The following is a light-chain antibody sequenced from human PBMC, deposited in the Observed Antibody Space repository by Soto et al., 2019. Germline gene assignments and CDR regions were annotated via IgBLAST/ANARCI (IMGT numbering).Light chain of an antibody. Sequence: EIVLTQSPASLSLSPWERATLSCRASQSVSTYLGWYQQKPGQAPRLLIYDASNRATGIPARFSASGSGTDFTLTISSLEPEDFAIYYCQQRETFGQGTKVDIK. CDR1: QSVSTY. J-gene: IGKJ1*01. V-gene: IGKV3-11*01. CDR2: DAS. CDR3: QQRET.